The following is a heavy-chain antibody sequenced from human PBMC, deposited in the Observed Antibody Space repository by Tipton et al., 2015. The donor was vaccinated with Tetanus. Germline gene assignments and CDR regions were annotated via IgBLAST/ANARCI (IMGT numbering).Heavy chain of an antibody. CDR2: INPNSGGT. J-gene: IGHJ4*02. Sequence: QVQLVQSGAEVKEPGASVKVSCKASGYTFTGYYIHWVRQAPGQGLEWMGWINPNSGGTKYEEKFEGRVTLTRDTSIPAAYLDLSRLRPDDTAVYYCARARSHRRNLRTSTWYEEQILDSWGQGTLVTVSS. D-gene: IGHD6-13*01. V-gene: IGHV1-2*02. CDR3: ARARSHRRNLRTSTWYEEQILDS. CDR1: GYTFTGYY.